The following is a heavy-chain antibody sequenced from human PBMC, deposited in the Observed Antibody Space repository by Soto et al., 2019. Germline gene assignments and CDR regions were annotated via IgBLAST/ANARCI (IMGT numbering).Heavy chain of an antibody. D-gene: IGHD2-15*01. J-gene: IGHJ5*02. CDR1: GVSVSSPTHY. CDR2: VHYTGST. V-gene: IGHV4-61*01. Sequence: QVQLQESGPGLVKPSETLTLTCAVSGVSVSSPTHYWSWVRQPPGRGLEWIGYVHYTGSTVYNPSLTRRVTLSLDTSKNLISLSLSSVTAADTAIYSCARSFRGWTWCQGILDTVSS. CDR3: ARSFRGWT.